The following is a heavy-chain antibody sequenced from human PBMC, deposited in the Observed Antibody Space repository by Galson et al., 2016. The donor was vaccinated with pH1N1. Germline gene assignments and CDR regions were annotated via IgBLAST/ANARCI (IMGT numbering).Heavy chain of an antibody. Sequence: CAIYGDSVSSNSATWNWIRQSPSRGLEWLGRTYYRSKWYNDYAESVKSRIIISPDTSKNQLSLQLNSVTPADTAVYYCARGVIDYDFWSGYQDHAAFDIWGQGTMVIVSS. J-gene: IGHJ3*02. CDR2: TYYRSKWYN. CDR1: GDSVSSNSAT. V-gene: IGHV6-1*01. D-gene: IGHD3-3*01. CDR3: ARGVIDYDFWSGYQDHAAFDI.